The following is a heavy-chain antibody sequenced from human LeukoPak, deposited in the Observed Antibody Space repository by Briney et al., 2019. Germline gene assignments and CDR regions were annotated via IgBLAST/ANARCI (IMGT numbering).Heavy chain of an antibody. Sequence: SETLSLTCTVSGDSISSSTYYWGWIRQPPGKGLEWIASIYHSGSTYINPSLRSRVTISVDTSKNDFSLKLSSVTAADTAVYYCARHNPMISAYVPPDYWGQGTLVIVSS. CDR1: GDSISSSTYY. J-gene: IGHJ4*02. D-gene: IGHD3/OR15-3a*01. CDR2: IYHSGST. V-gene: IGHV4-39*01. CDR3: ARHNPMISAYVPPDY.